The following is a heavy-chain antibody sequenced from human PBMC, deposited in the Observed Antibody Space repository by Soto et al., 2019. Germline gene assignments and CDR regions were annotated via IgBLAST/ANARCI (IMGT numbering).Heavy chain of an antibody. V-gene: IGHV4-30-2*01. J-gene: IGHJ4*02. Sequence: SETLSLTCAVSGGSTSSGGYSWSWIRQPPGKGLEWIGYIYHSGSTYYNPSLKSRVTISVDRSKNQFSLKLSSVTAADTAVYYCARAPARYYYDSSGYYYGDYFDYWGQGTLVTVSS. CDR1: GGSTSSGGYS. CDR2: IYHSGST. D-gene: IGHD3-22*01. CDR3: ARAPARYYYDSSGYYYGDYFDY.